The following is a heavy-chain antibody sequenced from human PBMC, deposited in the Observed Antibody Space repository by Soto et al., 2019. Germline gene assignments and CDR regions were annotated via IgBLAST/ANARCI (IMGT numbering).Heavy chain of an antibody. CDR1: GGTFSSYT. V-gene: IGHV1-69*13. J-gene: IGHJ4*02. D-gene: IGHD2-15*01. Sequence: SVKVSCKASGGTFSSYTISWVRQAPGQGLEWMGGIIPIFGTANYAQKFQGRVTITADESTSTAYMELSSLRSEDTAVYYCARVYCSGGSCYGIDYWGQGTLVTVSS. CDR2: IIPIFGTA. CDR3: ARVYCSGGSCYGIDY.